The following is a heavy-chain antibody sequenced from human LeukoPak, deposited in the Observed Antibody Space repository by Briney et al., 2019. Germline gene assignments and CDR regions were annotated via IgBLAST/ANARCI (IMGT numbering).Heavy chain of an antibody. D-gene: IGHD1-26*01. CDR2: IVVGSGNT. J-gene: IGHJ3*02. CDR3: ARARTRYSGSYGGAFDI. CDR1: GFTFTSSA. Sequence: ASVKVSCKASGFTFTSSAVQWVRQARGQRLEWIGWIVVGSGNTNYAQKFQERVTITRDMSTSTAYMELNSLRAEDTAVYYCARARTRYSGSYGGAFDIWGQGTMVTVSS. V-gene: IGHV1-58*01.